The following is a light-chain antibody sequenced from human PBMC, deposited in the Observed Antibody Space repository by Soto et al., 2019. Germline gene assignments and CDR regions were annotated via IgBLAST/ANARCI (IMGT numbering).Light chain of an antibody. CDR3: QQRSNWPSIT. CDR1: QSVSSY. J-gene: IGKJ5*01. CDR2: DAS. Sequence: EIVMTQSPDTLSVSPGERATLSCRASQSVSSYLAWYQQKPGQAPRLLIYDASNRATGIPARFSGSGSGTDFTLTINSLEPEDSAVYYCQQRSNWPSITFGQGTRLEIK. V-gene: IGKV3-11*01.